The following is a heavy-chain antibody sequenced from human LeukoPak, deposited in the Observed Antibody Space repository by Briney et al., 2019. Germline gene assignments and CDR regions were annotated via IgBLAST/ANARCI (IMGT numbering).Heavy chain of an antibody. CDR1: GGSISSYY. Sequence: SETQSLTCTVSGGSISSYYWSWIRQPPAKGMEWIGYIYHSGSTNYNPSLKSRVTISVDTSKNQFSLKLSSVTAADTAVYYCARHIRNNYYDILTGYYDPYFDYWGQGTLVTVSS. J-gene: IGHJ4*02. CDR2: IYHSGST. CDR3: ARHIRNNYYDILTGYYDPYFDY. D-gene: IGHD3-9*01. V-gene: IGHV4-59*08.